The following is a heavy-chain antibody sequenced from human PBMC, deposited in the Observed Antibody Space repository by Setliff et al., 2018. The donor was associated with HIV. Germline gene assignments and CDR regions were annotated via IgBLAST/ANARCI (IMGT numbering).Heavy chain of an antibody. V-gene: IGHV1-2*06. D-gene: IGHD7-27*01. J-gene: IGHJ4*02. CDR2: INPNRGDT. Sequence: ASVKVSCKASGYTFTGYFIHWVRQAPGQGLEWMGQINPNRGDTKSHHKFADRLIMSRDTSLTTAYMELNSLRSDDTAVYYCARQLSNSLDYWGQGTLVTVSS. CDR1: GYTFTGYF. CDR3: ARQLSNSLDY.